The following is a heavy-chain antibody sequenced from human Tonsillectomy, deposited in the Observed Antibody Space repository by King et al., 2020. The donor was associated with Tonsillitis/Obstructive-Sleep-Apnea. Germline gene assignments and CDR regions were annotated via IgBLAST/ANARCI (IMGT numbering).Heavy chain of an antibody. Sequence: VQLVESGGGLVQPGRSLRLSCTASGFTFGDYVMSWVRQAPGKGLEWVGFIRIKAYGGTTEYAASVKGRVTISRDDSKSIAYLQMNSLKTEDTAVNYCTRGVVVVTPYYYYMDVWGRGTTVTVSS. J-gene: IGHJ6*03. V-gene: IGHV3-49*04. CDR2: IRIKAYGGTT. CDR1: GFTFGDYV. D-gene: IGHD2-15*01. CDR3: TRGVVVVTPYYYYMDV.